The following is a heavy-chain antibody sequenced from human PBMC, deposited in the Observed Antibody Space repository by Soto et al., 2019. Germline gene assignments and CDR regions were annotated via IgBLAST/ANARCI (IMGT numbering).Heavy chain of an antibody. CDR3: AAELGFGKLSVV. Sequence: QVQAVQSGVEVRRPGSSVKVSCKASGDTFKNCVISWVRQAPGQGLEWMGGIIPLFGTTDFAQRFQGRLTITTDESTTTAYMDLSRLRSEDTATYYCAAELGFGKLSVVWGQGTTVIVSS. V-gene: IGHV1-69*01. CDR1: GDTFKNCV. D-gene: IGHD3-10*01. J-gene: IGHJ6*02. CDR2: IIPLFGTT.